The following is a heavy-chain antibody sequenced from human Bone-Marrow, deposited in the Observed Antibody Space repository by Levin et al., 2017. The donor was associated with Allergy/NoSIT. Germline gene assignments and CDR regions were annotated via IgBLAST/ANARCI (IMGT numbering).Heavy chain of an antibody. CDR3: ARGVTDCYHVRCGKGWADS. J-gene: IGHJ4*02. D-gene: IGHD4-23*01. CDR1: GGSISSSSHL. V-gene: IGHV4-39*07. Sequence: SQTLSLTCTVSGGSISSSSHLLGWIRQPPKKGLEWIGSIYYNGNTYYNPSLKSRVTMSVDTAKNQFSLKLSLVTAADTAVYYCARGVTDCYHVRCGKGWADSWGQGTLVTVSS. CDR2: IYYNGNT.